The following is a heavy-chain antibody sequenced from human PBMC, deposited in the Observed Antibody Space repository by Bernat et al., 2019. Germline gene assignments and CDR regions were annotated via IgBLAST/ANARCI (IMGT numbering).Heavy chain of an antibody. CDR1: GFTFSNYG. J-gene: IGHJ4*02. Sequence: QVQLVESGGGVVQPGRSLRLSCTASGFTFSNYGLHWFRQAPGKGLEWVAIISYDGSYTYYADSVKGRFAISRDNSNDRLYLQMNSLRTEDTATYYCAKDPGDYEPPIIASDCWGQATLVTVCS. CDR2: ISYDGSYT. D-gene: IGHD4-17*01. V-gene: IGHV3-30*13. CDR3: AKDPGDYEPPIIASDC.